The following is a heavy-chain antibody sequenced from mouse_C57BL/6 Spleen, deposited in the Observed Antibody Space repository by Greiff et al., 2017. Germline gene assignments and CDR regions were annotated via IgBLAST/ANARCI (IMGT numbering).Heavy chain of an antibody. CDR3: ATLLVYYFDD. CDR2: ISGGGGNT. Sequence: EVMLVESGGGLVKPGGSLKLSCAASGFTFSSYTMSWVRLTTEKRLELVATISGGGGNTYYPDRVQGRFTISRDNAKNTLYLQVNSLRSEDTAWYYGATLLVYYFDDWGQGTTLTVSS. V-gene: IGHV5-9*01. D-gene: IGHD1-1*02. J-gene: IGHJ2*01. CDR1: GFTFSSYT.